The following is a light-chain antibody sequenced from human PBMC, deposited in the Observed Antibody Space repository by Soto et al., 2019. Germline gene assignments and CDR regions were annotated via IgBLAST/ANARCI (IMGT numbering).Light chain of an antibody. CDR1: QSVLYSSNNKNY. Sequence: DIVMTQSPDSLAVSLGERATINCKSSQSVLYSSNNKNYLAWYQQNPGQPPKLLIYWASTRESGVPGRFSGSGSGTDFTLTINSLQAEDVAVYYCQQYYNTPFTFGRGTKVYIK. CDR2: WAS. J-gene: IGKJ3*01. V-gene: IGKV4-1*01. CDR3: QQYYNTPFT.